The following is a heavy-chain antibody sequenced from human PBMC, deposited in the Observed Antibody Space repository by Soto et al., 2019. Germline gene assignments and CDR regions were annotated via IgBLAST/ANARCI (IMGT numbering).Heavy chain of an antibody. CDR3: ARGRYCSGGSCYDAYYYYYMDV. J-gene: IGHJ6*03. CDR2: IYYSGST. CDR1: GGSISSYY. Sequence: SETLSLTCTVSGGSISSYYWSWIRQPPGKGLEWIGYIYYSGSTNYNPSLKSRVTISVDTSKNQFSLKLSSVTAADTAVYYCARGRYCSGGSCYDAYYYYYMDVWGKGTTVTVS. V-gene: IGHV4-59*08. D-gene: IGHD2-15*01.